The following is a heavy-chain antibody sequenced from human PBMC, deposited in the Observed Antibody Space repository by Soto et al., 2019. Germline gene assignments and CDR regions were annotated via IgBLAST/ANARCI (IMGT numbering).Heavy chain of an antibody. V-gene: IGHV3-74*01. J-gene: IGHJ4*02. CDR2: INPDGSTT. CDR1: GFTFSSYW. Sequence: EVQLVESGGGLVQPGGSLRLSCAASGFTFSSYWMHWVRQAPGKGLVWVSRINPDGSTTSFADAVKGRFTISRDNAKNTLYLQINSLRAEDTAVYYCARVASVSYSWRDDWGQGTLVTVSS. CDR3: ARVASVSYSWRDD. D-gene: IGHD1-26*01.